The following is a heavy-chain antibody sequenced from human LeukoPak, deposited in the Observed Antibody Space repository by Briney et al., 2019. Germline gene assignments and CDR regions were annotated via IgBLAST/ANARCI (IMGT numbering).Heavy chain of an antibody. Sequence: ASVKVSCKVSGYTLTELSMHWVRQAPGKGLEWMGGFDPEDGETIYAQKFQGRVTMTEDTSTDTAYMELSSLRSEDTAVYYCATVGQYSGYDGDPYYFDYWGQGTLVTVSS. CDR2: FDPEDGET. D-gene: IGHD5-12*01. CDR3: ATVGQYSGYDGDPYYFDY. J-gene: IGHJ4*02. CDR1: GYTLTELS. V-gene: IGHV1-24*01.